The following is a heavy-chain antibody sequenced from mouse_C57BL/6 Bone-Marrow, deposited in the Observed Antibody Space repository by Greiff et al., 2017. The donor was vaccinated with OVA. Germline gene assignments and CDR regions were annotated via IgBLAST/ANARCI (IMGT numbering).Heavy chain of an antibody. V-gene: IGHV1-50*01. CDR3: ARSRGSVFDY. CDR2: IDPSDSDT. Sequence: QVQLQQPGAELVKPGASVKLSCKASGYTFTSYWMQWVKQRPGQGLEWIGEIDPSDSDTNYNQTFKGKPTLTVDTSSSTAYMQLSSLTSEDSAVYYCARSRGSVFDYWGQGTTLTVSS. D-gene: IGHD1-1*01. CDR1: GYTFTSYW. J-gene: IGHJ2*01.